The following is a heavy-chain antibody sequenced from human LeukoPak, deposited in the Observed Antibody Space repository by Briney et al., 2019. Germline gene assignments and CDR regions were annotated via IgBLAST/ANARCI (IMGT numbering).Heavy chain of an antibody. D-gene: IGHD3-3*01. CDR1: GFTFSSYS. Sequence: GGSLRLSCAASGFTFSSYSMNWVRQAPGKGLGWVSSISSSSSYIYYADSVKGRFTISRDNAKNSLYLQMNSLRAEDTAVYYCARDLTSPSRILEWLPTSENWFDPWGQGTLVTVSS. V-gene: IGHV3-21*01. CDR3: ARDLTSPSRILEWLPTSENWFDP. J-gene: IGHJ5*02. CDR2: ISSSSSYI.